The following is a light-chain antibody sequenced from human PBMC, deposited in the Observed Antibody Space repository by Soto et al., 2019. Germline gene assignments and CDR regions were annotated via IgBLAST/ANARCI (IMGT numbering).Light chain of an antibody. CDR1: DNIVHW. J-gene: IGKJ1*01. Sequence: DIQMTQSPSTLSASVGDRVAITCRASDNIVHWVAWYQQKPGKAPKLLIYKAANLADEVPSRFAGSGSWTDFTLTITRLQPDDFATYYCQHYNSFSRTFGQGTKVEV. V-gene: IGKV1-5*03. CDR3: QHYNSFSRT. CDR2: KAA.